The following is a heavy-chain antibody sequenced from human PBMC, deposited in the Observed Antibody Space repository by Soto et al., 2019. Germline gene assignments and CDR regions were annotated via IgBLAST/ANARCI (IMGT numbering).Heavy chain of an antibody. CDR3: SKSLGILTGYYGWTGVDY. J-gene: IGHJ4*02. CDR1: GFTFSDYG. Sequence: QVQLVESGGGVVQPGRSLRLSCAASGFTFSDYGMHWVRQAPGKGLEWVAIISYDGSNKYYADSVKGRFTISRDNSKNTLYLQMNRLRAEDTAVYYCSKSLGILTGYYGWTGVDYWGQGTLVTVSS. D-gene: IGHD3-9*01. V-gene: IGHV3-30*18. CDR2: ISYDGSNK.